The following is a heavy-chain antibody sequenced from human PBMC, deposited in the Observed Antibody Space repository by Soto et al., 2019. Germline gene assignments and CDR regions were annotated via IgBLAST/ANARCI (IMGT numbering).Heavy chain of an antibody. J-gene: IGHJ4*02. CDR3: AIGYYSKKFDY. CDR1: GFSFSDYE. CDR2: SSRSGSTI. D-gene: IGHD3-22*01. Sequence: GGSLRLSCAASGFSFSDYEMNWVRQAPGKGLEWVSYSSRSGSTIEYADSVKGRFTISRDYAKTSLYLQMNSLRVEDTAVYYCAIGYYSKKFDYWGQGTLVTVSS. V-gene: IGHV3-48*03.